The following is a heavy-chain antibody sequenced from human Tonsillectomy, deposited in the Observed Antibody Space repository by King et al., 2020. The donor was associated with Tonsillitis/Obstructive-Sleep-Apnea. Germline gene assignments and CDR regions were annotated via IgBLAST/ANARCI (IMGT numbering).Heavy chain of an antibody. CDR1: GFPFSSYT. V-gene: IGHV3-23*04. Sequence: VQLVESGGGLVQPGGSLRLSCAASGFPFSSYTIAWVRQASGKGLEWVSGFLGTSRTYYAGSVKGRFTISRDNSKHTLFLQMNSLTAEDTAVYYCAKTDGGYYFYMNVWGKGTTVTVSS. J-gene: IGHJ6*03. D-gene: IGHD3-16*01. CDR2: FLGTSRT. CDR3: AKTDGGYYFYMNV.